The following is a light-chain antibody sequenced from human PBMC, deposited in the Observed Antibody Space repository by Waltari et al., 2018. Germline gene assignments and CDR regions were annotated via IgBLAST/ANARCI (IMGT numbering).Light chain of an antibody. V-gene: IGLV4-69*01. Sequence: VVTQSPSASASLGASVKLTCTLSRGQADYVIAWPQQQPQRSPKYLMKGYSNGVERKGDGIPDRFSGSSSGAGRYLVISGLQSDDEADYYCQTWATGIVVFGGGTKLTVL. CDR3: QTWATGIVV. CDR2: GYSNGVE. J-gene: IGLJ3*02. CDR1: RGQADYV.